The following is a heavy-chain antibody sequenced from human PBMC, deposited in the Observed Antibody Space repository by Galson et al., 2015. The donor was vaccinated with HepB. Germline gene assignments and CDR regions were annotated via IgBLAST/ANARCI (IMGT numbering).Heavy chain of an antibody. Sequence: SVKVSCKASGYTFTSYAMHWVRQAPGQRLEWMGWINAGNGNTKYSQKFKGRVTITRDTSASTAYMELSSLRSEDTAVYYCARDPRRTNYYDPPGAFDIWGQGTMVTVSS. CDR1: GYTFTSYA. J-gene: IGHJ3*02. CDR2: INAGNGNT. V-gene: IGHV1-3*01. CDR3: ARDPRRTNYYDPPGAFDI. D-gene: IGHD3-22*01.